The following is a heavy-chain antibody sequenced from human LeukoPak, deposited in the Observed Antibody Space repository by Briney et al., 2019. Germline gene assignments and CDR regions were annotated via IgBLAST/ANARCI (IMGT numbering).Heavy chain of an antibody. CDR3: ARHQSYYYDYYMDV. CDR2: IYHSGST. CDR1: GYSISSGYY. D-gene: IGHD2-2*01. Sequence: KPSETLSLTCTVSGYSISSGYYWGWIRQPPGKGLEWIGSIYHSGSTYYNPSLKSRVTISVDTSKNQFSLKLTSVTAADTAVYYCARHQSYYYDYYMDVWGKGTTVTISS. J-gene: IGHJ6*03. V-gene: IGHV4-38-2*02.